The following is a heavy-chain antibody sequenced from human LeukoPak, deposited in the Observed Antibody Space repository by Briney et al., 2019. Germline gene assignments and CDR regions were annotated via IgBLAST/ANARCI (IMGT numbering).Heavy chain of an antibody. J-gene: IGHJ4*02. V-gene: IGHV5-51*01. CDR2: IYPGDSDT. CDR1: GYSFTSYW. Sequence: GESLKISCKGSGYSFTSYWIGWVRQMPGKGLEWMGIIYPGDSDTRYSPSFQGQVTISVDKSISTAYLQWSSLKASDTAMYCCAMPHGITGTTERGSYWGQGTLVTVSS. D-gene: IGHD1-7*01. CDR3: AMPHGITGTTERGSY.